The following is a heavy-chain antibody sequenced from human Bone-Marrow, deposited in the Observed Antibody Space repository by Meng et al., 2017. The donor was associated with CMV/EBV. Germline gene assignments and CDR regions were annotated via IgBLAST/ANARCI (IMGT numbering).Heavy chain of an antibody. CDR2: IRSKAYGGTT. V-gene: IGHV3-49*04. J-gene: IGHJ3*02. CDR1: GFTFGDYA. Sequence: GESLKISCTASGFTFGDYAMSWVRQAPGKGLEWVGFIRSKAYGGTTEYAASVKSSFTISRDESKSIAYLQMNSLKTENKVVYYCTRDPHHLDAFDIWGQGTMVTVSS. CDR3: TRDPHHLDAFDI.